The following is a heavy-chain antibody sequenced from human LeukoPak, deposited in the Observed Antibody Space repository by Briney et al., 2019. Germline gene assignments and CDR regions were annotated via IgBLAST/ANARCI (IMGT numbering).Heavy chain of an antibody. Sequence: GGSLRLSCAASGFTFSSYAMNWVRQAPGKGLEWVSYISSSGSTIYYADSVKGRFTISRDNAKNSLYLQMNSLRAEDTAVYYCARDPSVSYYGSGSYLDYWGQGTLVTVSS. CDR1: GFTFSSYA. CDR3: ARDPSVSYYGSGSYLDY. CDR2: ISSSGSTI. V-gene: IGHV3-48*03. J-gene: IGHJ4*02. D-gene: IGHD3-10*01.